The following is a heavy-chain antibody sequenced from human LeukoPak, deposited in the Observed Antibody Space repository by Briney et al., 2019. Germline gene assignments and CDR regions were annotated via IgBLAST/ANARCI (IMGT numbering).Heavy chain of an antibody. CDR2: IYYSGST. CDR3: ARGSGGYRFDP. D-gene: IGHD3-10*01. J-gene: IGHJ5*02. Sequence: SETLSLTCSVSRDSITTSIYYRGWIRQPPGKGLEWIGSIYYSGSTYYNPSLKSRVTISVDTSKNQFSLKLSSVTAADTAVYYCARGSGGYRFDPWGLGTLVTVSS. CDR1: RDSITTSIYY. V-gene: IGHV4-39*07.